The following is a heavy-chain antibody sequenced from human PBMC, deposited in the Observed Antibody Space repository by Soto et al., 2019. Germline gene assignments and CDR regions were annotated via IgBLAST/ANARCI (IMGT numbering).Heavy chain of an antibody. D-gene: IGHD2-2*01. CDR2: ISSSSSYI. J-gene: IGHJ5*02. CDR3: ARDYCSSTSCYEELRFLNWFDP. CDR1: GFTFSSYS. V-gene: IGHV3-21*01. Sequence: PGGSLRLSCAASGFTFSSYSMNWVRQAPGKGLEWVSSISSSSSYIYYADSVKGRFTISRDNAKNSLYLQMNSLRAEDTAVYYCARDYCSSTSCYEELRFLNWFDPWGQGTLVTVSS.